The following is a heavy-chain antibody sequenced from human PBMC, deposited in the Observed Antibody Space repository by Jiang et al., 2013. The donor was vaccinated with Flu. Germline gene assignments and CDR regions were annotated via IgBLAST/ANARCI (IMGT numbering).Heavy chain of an antibody. CDR1: GFTFSSFA. CDR2: ISYDGSNK. CDR3: ARAPRDCGSDCFNFEY. J-gene: IGHJ4*02. V-gene: IGHV3-30-3*01. D-gene: IGHD2-21*02. Sequence: RLSCAASGFTFSSFAMHWVRQAPGKGLEWVAIISYDGSNKYYPDSVKGRFTISRDNSKNTLYLQMNSLRAEDTAVYYCARAPRDCGSDCFNFEYWGQGTLVTVSS.